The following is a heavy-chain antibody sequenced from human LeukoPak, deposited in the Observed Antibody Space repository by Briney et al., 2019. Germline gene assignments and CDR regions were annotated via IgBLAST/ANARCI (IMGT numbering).Heavy chain of an antibody. V-gene: IGHV3-30*04. Sequence: GGPLRLPVAPSGFPLKTFPKPGFGQPPARGREGVAFLSYDGSNKYYADSVKGRFTISTDNSKNTLYLQMGSLRAEDTAVYYCARDAYYDILIGTSSFEYWGQGTLVTVSS. J-gene: IGHJ4*02. CDR2: LSYDGSNK. CDR3: ARDAYYDILIGTSSFEY. D-gene: IGHD3-9*01. CDR1: GFPLKTFP.